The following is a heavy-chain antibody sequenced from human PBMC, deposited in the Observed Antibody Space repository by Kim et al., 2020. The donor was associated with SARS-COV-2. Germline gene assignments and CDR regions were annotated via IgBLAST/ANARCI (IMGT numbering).Heavy chain of an antibody. V-gene: IGHV1-8*01. D-gene: IGHD3-10*01. J-gene: IGHJ5*02. CDR2: MDPKSGRR. CDR3: ARVGSGILWP. CDR1: GYTFTNFD. Sequence: ASVKVSCKSSGYTFTNFDINWVRQATGQGPEWMGWMDPKSGRRGSAQKFQGRLTLTRNTALRTAYMELTGLTAEDTAVYYCARVGSGILWPCGQGTPVT.